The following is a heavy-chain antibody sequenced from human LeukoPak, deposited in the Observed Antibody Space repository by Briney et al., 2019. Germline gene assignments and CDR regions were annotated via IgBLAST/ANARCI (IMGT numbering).Heavy chain of an antibody. CDR1: GSSISSYY. Sequence: SETLSLTCTVSGSSISSYYWSWIRQPPGKGLEWIGYIYYSGSTNYNPSLKSRVTISVDTSKNQFSLKLSSVTAADTAVYYCARESSGWYDQYFQHWGQGTLVTVSS. CDR3: ARESSGWYDQYFQH. V-gene: IGHV4-59*01. CDR2: IYYSGST. D-gene: IGHD6-19*01. J-gene: IGHJ1*01.